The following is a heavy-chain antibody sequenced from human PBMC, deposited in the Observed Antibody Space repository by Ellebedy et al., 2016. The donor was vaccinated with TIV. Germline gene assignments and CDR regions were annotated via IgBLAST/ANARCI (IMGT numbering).Heavy chain of an antibody. D-gene: IGHD2-15*01. V-gene: IGHV4-34*10. Sequence: SETLSLXXTVHGGSFLGYYWSWIRQSPGKGLQWIGEINPSGGTNYTTSLKSRLTMSIDTSKRQISLNLNSVTAADTAVYYCAKLRQSPVVAAANYYFDYWGQGILVTVSS. CDR2: INPSGGT. CDR1: GGSFLGYY. CDR3: AKLRQSPVVAAANYYFDY. J-gene: IGHJ4*02.